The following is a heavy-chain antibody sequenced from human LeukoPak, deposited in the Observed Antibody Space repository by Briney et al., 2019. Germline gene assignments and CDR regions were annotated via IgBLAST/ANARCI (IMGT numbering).Heavy chain of an antibody. CDR3: ARVRSEMVRGVIITNWFDR. Sequence: WVRQAPGKGLGWVGGVYLVGSTYYNPPLKSGVTLSVDTSKNQFSFKRRAVSAAHPPRFYCARVRSEMVRGVIITNWFDRWGQGTLVTVSS. CDR2: VYLVGST. J-gene: IGHJ5*02. V-gene: IGHV4-39*07. D-gene: IGHD3-10*01.